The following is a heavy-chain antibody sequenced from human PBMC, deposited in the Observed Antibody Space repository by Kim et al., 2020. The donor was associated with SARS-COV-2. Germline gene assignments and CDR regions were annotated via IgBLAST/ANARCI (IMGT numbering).Heavy chain of an antibody. J-gene: IGHJ6*02. CDR3: ARDGGDTTTDVPHARIYYYYGMDV. V-gene: IGHV3-30-3*01. D-gene: IGHD3-16*01. Sequence: GGSLRLSCAASGFTFSSYAMHWVRQAPGKGLEWVAVISYDGSNKYYADSVKGRFTISRDNSKNTLYLQMNSLRAEDTAVYYCARDGGDTTTDVPHARIYYYYGMDVWGQGTTVTVSS. CDR2: ISYDGSNK. CDR1: GFTFSSYA.